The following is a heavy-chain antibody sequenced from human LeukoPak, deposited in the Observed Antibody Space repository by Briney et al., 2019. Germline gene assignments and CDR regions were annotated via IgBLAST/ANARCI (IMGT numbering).Heavy chain of an antibody. CDR2: IYYSGST. Sequence: SQTLSLTCTVSGGSISSGGYYWSWIRQHPGKGLEWTGYIYYSGSTYYNPSLESRVTISVDTSKNQFSLKLSSVTAADTAVYYCARERGDIVVVPAAIPPRYYYYMDVWGKGTTVTVSS. CDR3: ARERGDIVVVPAAIPPRYYYYMDV. V-gene: IGHV4-31*03. CDR1: GGSISSGGYY. D-gene: IGHD2-2*02. J-gene: IGHJ6*03.